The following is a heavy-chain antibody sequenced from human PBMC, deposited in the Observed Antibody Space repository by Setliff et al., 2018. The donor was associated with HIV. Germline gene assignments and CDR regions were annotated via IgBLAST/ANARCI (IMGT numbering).Heavy chain of an antibody. Sequence: SETLSLTCTVSGGSISSGGYFWSWIRQLPGKGLEWIGYIYYSGSTYYNPSLKSRVTISVDTTKNQFSLKESSVTAADTAVYYCAMAEGYYDSSVSPGRYYYYYMDVWGKGTTVTVSS. CDR2: IYYSGST. CDR3: AMAEGYYDSSVSPGRYYYYYMDV. J-gene: IGHJ6*03. D-gene: IGHD3-22*01. V-gene: IGHV4-31*03. CDR1: GGSISSGGYF.